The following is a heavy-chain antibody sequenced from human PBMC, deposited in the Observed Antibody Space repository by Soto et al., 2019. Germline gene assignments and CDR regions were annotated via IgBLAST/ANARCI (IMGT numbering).Heavy chain of an antibody. CDR2: INPSGGST. CDR1: GYTFTSYY. V-gene: IGHV1-46*01. CDR3: ARGGYDFWSGYSHYYYGMDV. J-gene: IGHJ6*02. D-gene: IGHD3-3*01. Sequence: ASVKVSCKASGYTFTSYYMHWVRQAPGQGLEWMGIINPSGGSTSYAQKFQGRVTMTRDTSTSTVYMELSSLRSEDTAVYYCARGGYDFWSGYSHYYYGMDVWGQGTTVTVSS.